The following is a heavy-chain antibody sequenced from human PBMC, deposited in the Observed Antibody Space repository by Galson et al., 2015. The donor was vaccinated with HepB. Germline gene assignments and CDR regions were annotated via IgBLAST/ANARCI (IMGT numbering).Heavy chain of an antibody. CDR1: GFPLSTSGMC. D-gene: IGHD6-19*01. CDR3: ARSAIAVACIGGFDP. V-gene: IGHV2-70*11. Sequence: PALVKPTQTLTLTCTFSGFPLSTSGMCVSWIRQPPGKALEWLARIDWDDTKYYSTSLKTRLTISKDTSKNQVLLTMTNMDPVDTATYYCARSAIAVACIGGFDPWGQGTLVTVSS. CDR2: IDWDDTK. J-gene: IGHJ5*02.